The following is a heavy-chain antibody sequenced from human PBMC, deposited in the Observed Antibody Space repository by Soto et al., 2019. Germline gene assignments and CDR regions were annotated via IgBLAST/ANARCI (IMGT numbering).Heavy chain of an antibody. D-gene: IGHD3-3*01. V-gene: IGHV3-23*01. Sequence: EVQLLESGGGLVQPGGSLRLSCAASGFTFSSYAMSWVRQAPGKGLEWVSAISGSGGSTYYADSVKGRFTISRDNSKNTLYLQMNSLRAEDTAVYYCAKDPWRMEDYYYYGMDVWGQGTTVTVSS. CDR2: ISGSGGST. CDR1: GFTFSSYA. CDR3: AKDPWRMEDYYYYGMDV. J-gene: IGHJ6*02.